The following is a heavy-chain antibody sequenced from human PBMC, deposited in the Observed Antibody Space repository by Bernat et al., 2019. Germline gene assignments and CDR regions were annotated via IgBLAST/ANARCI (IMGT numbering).Heavy chain of an antibody. CDR2: IYYSGST. V-gene: IGHV4-39*01. J-gene: IGHJ4*02. CDR3: ASGVYYYDSSGYYLDY. CDR1: GGSISSSSYY. Sequence: QLQLQESGPGLVKPSETLSLTCTVSGGSISSSSYYWGWIRQPPGKGLEGIGCIYYSGSTYYNPSLKSRVTRSGDTSKNQFYLKLSAVTAADTAVYYCASGVYYYDSSGYYLDYWGQGTLVTVSS. D-gene: IGHD3-22*01.